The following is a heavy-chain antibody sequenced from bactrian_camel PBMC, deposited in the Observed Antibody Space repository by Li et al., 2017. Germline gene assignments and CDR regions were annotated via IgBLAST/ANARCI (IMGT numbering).Heavy chain of an antibody. CDR3: AKDRAGRGNWFTRDFDY. CDR1: GHSRGSNC. J-gene: IGHJ6*01. Sequence: HVQLVESGGGSVQAGGSLRLSCKVSGHSRGSNCVGWYRLPPGRAPAEREGIAAIRRSGGETWYAGSVKGRFTISQDSARNTVYLQLNSLKTEDTAMYYCAKDRAGRGNWFTRDFDYWGQGTQVTVS. D-gene: IGHD7*01. CDR2: IRRSGGET. V-gene: IGHV3-3*01.